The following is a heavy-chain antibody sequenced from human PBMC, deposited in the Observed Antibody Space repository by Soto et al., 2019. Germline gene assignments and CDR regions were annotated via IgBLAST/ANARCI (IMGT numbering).Heavy chain of an antibody. V-gene: IGHV1-69*12. CDR2: IIPIFGTA. Sequence: QIQLVQSGAEVKKPGSSLKVSCKASGGTFSSYAISRVRQAPGQGLEWMGGIIPIFGTANYAQKFQGRVTITADESTSTAYMELSSLRSEDTAVYYCARDGHYVPRDGMDVWGQGTTVTVSS. CDR3: ARDGHYVPRDGMDV. CDR1: GGTFSSYA. D-gene: IGHD3-16*01. J-gene: IGHJ6*02.